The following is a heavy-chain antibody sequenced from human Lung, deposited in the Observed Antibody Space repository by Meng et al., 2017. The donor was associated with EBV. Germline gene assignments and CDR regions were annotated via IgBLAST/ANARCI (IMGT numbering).Heavy chain of an antibody. V-gene: IGHV4-34*01. Sequence: HVQLQGVGEGLFQPSVTLSLACGVSGRSFSSSYWSWIRQPPGKGLEWIGQINYSGITNYNPSLKSRVTISVDTSKIQFSLSLNSVTAADTAVYYCARGGTSSAPFDYWGQGTLVTVSS. J-gene: IGHJ4*02. CDR3: ARGGTSSAPFDY. CDR1: GRSFSSSY. CDR2: INYSGIT. D-gene: IGHD2-2*01.